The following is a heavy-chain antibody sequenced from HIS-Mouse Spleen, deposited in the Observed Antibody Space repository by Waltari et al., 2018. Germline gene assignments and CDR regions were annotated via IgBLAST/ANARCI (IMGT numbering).Heavy chain of an antibody. Sequence: QVQLVQSGAEVKKPGSSVKVSCKASGGTFSSYAISWVRQAPGQGLEWMGTIIPILGIANYGQKFQGRVRITADKSTSTAYMELSSLRSEDTAVYYCAREVQLPHYFDYWGQGTLVTVSS. D-gene: IGHD1-1*01. CDR2: IIPILGIA. CDR3: AREVQLPHYFDY. J-gene: IGHJ4*02. CDR1: GGTFSSYA. V-gene: IGHV1-69*04.